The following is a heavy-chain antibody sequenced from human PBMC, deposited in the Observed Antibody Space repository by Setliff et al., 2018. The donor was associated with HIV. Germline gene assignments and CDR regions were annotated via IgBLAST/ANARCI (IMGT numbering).Heavy chain of an antibody. CDR3: GKDSSDWSDG. J-gene: IGHJ5*02. CDR2: ISSTGGTT. CDR1: GFTFSRYA. V-gene: IGHV3-23*01. Sequence: GGSLRLSCAVPGFTFSRYAMSWVRQAPGKGLEWVSGISSTGGTTYYADSVKGRFTISRDNSKNTLFLQVKSLTAEDTAIYYCGKDSSDWSDGWGQGTLVTVSS. D-gene: IGHD3-22*01.